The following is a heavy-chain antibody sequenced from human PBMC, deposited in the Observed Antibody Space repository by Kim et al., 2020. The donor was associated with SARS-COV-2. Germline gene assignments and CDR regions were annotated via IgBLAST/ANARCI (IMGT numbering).Heavy chain of an antibody. CDR3: AKSYYGSGSYYNDAFDI. Sequence: VKGRFTISRDSSKNTLYLQMNSLRAEDTAVYYCAKSYYGSGSYYNDAFDIWGQGTMVTVSS. D-gene: IGHD3-10*01. V-gene: IGHV3-23*01. J-gene: IGHJ3*02.